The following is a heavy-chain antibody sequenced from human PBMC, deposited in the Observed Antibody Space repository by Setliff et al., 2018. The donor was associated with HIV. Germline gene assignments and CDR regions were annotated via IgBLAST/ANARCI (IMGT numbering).Heavy chain of an antibody. V-gene: IGHV1-8*02. CDR3: ARARTDHYDRGRRSHYYIDV. CDR1: GYTFTNYD. D-gene: IGHD3-22*01. CDR2: MNPGSRNT. J-gene: IGHJ6*03. Sequence: ASVKVSCKPSGYTFTNYDINWVRQAAGQGLEWMGWMNPGSRNTGYAQRLEGSVTMTWDTSISTAYMELNNVKLEDTAVYYCARARTDHYDRGRRSHYYIDVWARGATVTVSS.